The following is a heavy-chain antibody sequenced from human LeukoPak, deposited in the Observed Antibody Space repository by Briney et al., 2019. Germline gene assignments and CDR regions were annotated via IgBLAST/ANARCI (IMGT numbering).Heavy chain of an antibody. Sequence: KPSETQYLTCAVSGYSFSSGYYWGWLRQPPGKGLEWNGSICHSGSNYYNPSLKSRVTISVDTSKNQFSLKLSSVTAADTAVYYCASAPEDIVVVPAAIRRFGWFDPWGQGTLVTVSS. D-gene: IGHD2-2*02. CDR3: ASAPEDIVVVPAAIRRFGWFDP. CDR2: ICHSGSN. CDR1: GYSFSSGYY. J-gene: IGHJ5*02. V-gene: IGHV4-38-2*01.